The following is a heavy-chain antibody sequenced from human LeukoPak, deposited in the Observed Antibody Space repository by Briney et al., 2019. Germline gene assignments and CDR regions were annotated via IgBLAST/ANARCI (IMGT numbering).Heavy chain of an antibody. D-gene: IGHD3-10*01. CDR2: IKQDGSEK. CDR1: GFTFSSYW. Sequence: GGSLRLSCAASGFTFSSYWMSWVRQAPGKGLEWVATIKQDGSEKYYVDSVKGRFTISRDNAKKSLYLQMNSLRAEDTAVYYCARVAGYYGSGSYAPNYWGQGTLVTVSS. V-gene: IGHV3-7*01. CDR3: ARVAGYYGSGSYAPNY. J-gene: IGHJ4*02.